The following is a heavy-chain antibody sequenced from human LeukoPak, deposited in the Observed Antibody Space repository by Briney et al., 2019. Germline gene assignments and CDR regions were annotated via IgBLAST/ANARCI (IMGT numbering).Heavy chain of an antibody. D-gene: IGHD2/OR15-2a*01. J-gene: IGHJ4*02. CDR2: IKQDGSEK. Sequence: GGSLTLSCAASGFTFSSYWMSWVRQAPGKGLEWVANIKQDGSEKYYVDSVKGRFTISRDNAKNSLYLQMNSLRAEDTAVYYCARGPPCREYCSLEFYFDYWGQGPLVNV. CDR1: GFTFSSYW. CDR3: ARGPPCREYCSLEFYFDY. V-gene: IGHV3-7*05.